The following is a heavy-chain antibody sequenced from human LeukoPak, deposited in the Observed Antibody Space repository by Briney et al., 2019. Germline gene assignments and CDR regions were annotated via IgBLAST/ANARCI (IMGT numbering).Heavy chain of an antibody. Sequence: GASVKVSCTASGGTFSSYAISWVRQAPGQGLEWMGGIIPIFGTANYAQKFQGRVTITADESTSTAYMELSSLRSEDTAVYYCARESLYCSSTSCYLDRSFDYWGQGTLVTVSS. J-gene: IGHJ4*02. V-gene: IGHV1-69*13. CDR1: GGTFSSYA. D-gene: IGHD2-2*01. CDR3: ARESLYCSSTSCYLDRSFDY. CDR2: IIPIFGTA.